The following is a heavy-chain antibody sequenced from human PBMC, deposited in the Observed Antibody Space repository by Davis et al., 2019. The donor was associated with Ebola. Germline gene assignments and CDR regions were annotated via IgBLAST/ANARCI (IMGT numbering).Heavy chain of an antibody. CDR1: GGSFSGYY. D-gene: IGHD3-3*01. V-gene: IGHV4-34*12. J-gene: IGHJ5*02. CDR2: IIHFGTT. Sequence: SQPLSPTSAVHGGSFSGYYWTWIRQPPRKGLEWNGEIIHFGTTNYNPSLKSRVTISVDTSKNQFSLKLRSVTAADTAVYYGARQGWSGYSLHHSLNPWGRGTLVTVSS. CDR3: ARQGWSGYSLHHSLNP.